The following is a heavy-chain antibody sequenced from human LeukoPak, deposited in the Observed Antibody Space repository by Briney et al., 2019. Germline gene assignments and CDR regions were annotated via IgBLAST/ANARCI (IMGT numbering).Heavy chain of an antibody. CDR1: GYTFTAYY. CDR3: ARYGVPDRNYLDN. D-gene: IGHD1-14*01. CDR2: INPNSGGA. J-gene: IGHJ4*02. Sequence: ASVKVSRKASGYTFTAYYMNWVRQAPGQGLEWMGWINPNSGGADYAQKFQGRISMTRDTSISTAYMELSRLTSDDTAVYYCARYGVPDRNYLDNWGQGTLVTVSS. V-gene: IGHV1-2*02.